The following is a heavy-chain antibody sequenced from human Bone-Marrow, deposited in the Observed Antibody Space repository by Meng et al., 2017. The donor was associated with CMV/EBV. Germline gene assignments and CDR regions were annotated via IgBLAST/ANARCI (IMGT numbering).Heavy chain of an antibody. V-gene: IGHV1-69*04. J-gene: IGHJ6*02. D-gene: IGHD5-12*01. Sequence: SVKVSCKASGGTFSSYAISWVRQAPGQGLEWMGRIIPILGIANYAQKFQGRVTITADKSTSTAYMELSSLRSEDTAVYYCARSVGTIYLWVRGMDVWGQGTTVTVYS. CDR1: GGTFSSYA. CDR2: IIPILGIA. CDR3: ARSVGTIYLWVRGMDV.